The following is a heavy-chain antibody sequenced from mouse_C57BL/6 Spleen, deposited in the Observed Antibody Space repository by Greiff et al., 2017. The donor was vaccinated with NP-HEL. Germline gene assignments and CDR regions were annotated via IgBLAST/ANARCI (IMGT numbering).Heavy chain of an antibody. D-gene: IGHD1-1*01. CDR2: IDPSDSYT. CDR3: ARGGYYGGNFDY. V-gene: IGHV1-50*01. J-gene: IGHJ2*01. CDR1: GYTFTSYW. Sequence: VQLQQPGAELVKPGASVKLSCKASGYTFTSYWMQWVKQRPGQGLEWIGEIDPSDSYTNYNQKFKGKATLTVDTSSSTAYMQLSSLTSEDSAVYYCARGGYYGGNFDYWGQGTTLTVSS.